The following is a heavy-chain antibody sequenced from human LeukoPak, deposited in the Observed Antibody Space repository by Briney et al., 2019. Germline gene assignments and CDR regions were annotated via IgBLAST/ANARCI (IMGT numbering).Heavy chain of an antibody. CDR2: IYTSGST. V-gene: IGHV4-4*07. J-gene: IGHJ4*02. CDR1: GGSISSYY. Sequence: SETLSLTCTVSGGSISSYYWSWIRQPAGKGLEWIGRIYTSGSTNYNPSLKSRVTISVDTSKNQFSLKLRAVTAAETAVSYCAGEIKGDSSGYYFDYWGQGTLVTVSS. D-gene: IGHD3-22*01. CDR3: AGEIKGDSSGYYFDY.